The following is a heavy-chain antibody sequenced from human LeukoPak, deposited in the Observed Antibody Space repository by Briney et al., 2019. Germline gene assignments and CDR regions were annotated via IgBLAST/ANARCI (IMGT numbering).Heavy chain of an antibody. J-gene: IGHJ3*02. CDR1: GGSISSYY. D-gene: IGHD3-16*01. CDR3: ARVTMKPITFHTFDI. Sequence: SETLSLTCTVSGGSISSYYWSWIRQHPGKGLESVGYIYYSGSTYYNPSLKSRVTISVDTSKNQFSLKLSSVTAADTVVYYCARVTMKPITFHTFDIWGQGTMVTVSS. V-gene: IGHV4-59*06. CDR2: IYYSGST.